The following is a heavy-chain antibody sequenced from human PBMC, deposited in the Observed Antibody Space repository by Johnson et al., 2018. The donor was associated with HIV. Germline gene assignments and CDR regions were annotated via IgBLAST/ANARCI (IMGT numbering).Heavy chain of an antibody. J-gene: IGHJ3*02. V-gene: IGHV3-30*03. D-gene: IGHD3-10*01. CDR3: ARKGLVWFGWAFDI. CDR1: GFTFSSYG. Sequence: QVQLVESGGGVVQPRRSLRLSCAASGFTFSSYGMHWVRQAPGKGLEWVAVISYDGSNKYYADSVKGRFTISRDNSKNTLYLQMNSLRLEDTAVYYCARKGLVWFGWAFDIWGQGTMVTVSS. CDR2: ISYDGSNK.